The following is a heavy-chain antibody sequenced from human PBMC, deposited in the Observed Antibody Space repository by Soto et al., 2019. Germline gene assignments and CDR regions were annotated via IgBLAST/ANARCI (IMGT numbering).Heavy chain of an antibody. J-gene: IGHJ6*02. V-gene: IGHV5-51*01. Sequence: GESLKISCKGSGYSFTSYWIGWVRQMPGKGLEWMGIIYPGDSDTRYSPSFQGQVTISADKSISTAYLQWSSLKASDTAMYYCAGRGVKSNDYGDYEDYYYYGMDVWGQGTTVTVSS. CDR1: GYSFTSYW. CDR2: IYPGDSDT. D-gene: IGHD4-17*01. CDR3: AGRGVKSNDYGDYEDYYYYGMDV.